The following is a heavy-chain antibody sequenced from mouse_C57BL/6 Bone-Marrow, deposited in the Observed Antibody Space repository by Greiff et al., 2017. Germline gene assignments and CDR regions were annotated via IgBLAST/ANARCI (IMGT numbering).Heavy chain of an antibody. D-gene: IGHD2-4*01. CDR3: TRAYDYDDYTMDV. V-gene: IGHV1-64*01. CDR1: GYTFTNYW. Sequence: QVQLQQSGAELVKPGASVKLSCKASGYTFTNYWMHWVKQRPGQGLEWIGMMHPNGGSPKYTEKFKSEATLIVDKSSRTAYMHLSSLTSEDSAVYYCTRAYDYDDYTMDVWGRGTAVTVTS. CDR2: MHPNGGSP. J-gene: IGHJ4*01.